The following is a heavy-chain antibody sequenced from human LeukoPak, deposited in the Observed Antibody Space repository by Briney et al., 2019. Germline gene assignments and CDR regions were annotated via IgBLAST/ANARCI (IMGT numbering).Heavy chain of an antibody. V-gene: IGHV3-7*01. CDR3: VRGGAVAGRFEA. CDR2: MKEDGSDV. CDR1: GFPFNSQT. Sequence: GGSLRLSCAASGFPFNSQTMSWVRQAPGKGLEWVAKMKEDGSDVKYVDSVRGRFTISRDNAKDSLFLEMNSLRDDDTAVYYCVRGGAVAGRFEAWGQGTQVTVSS. D-gene: IGHD6-19*01. J-gene: IGHJ5*02.